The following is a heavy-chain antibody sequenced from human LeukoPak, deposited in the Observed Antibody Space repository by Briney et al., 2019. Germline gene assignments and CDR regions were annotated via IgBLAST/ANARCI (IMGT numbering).Heavy chain of an antibody. CDR1: GFTFSSYS. CDR2: ISSSSSYI. CDR3: ARDGVEGRHSSGLPGY. Sequence: GGSLRLSCAASGFTFSSYSMNWVRQAPGKGLEWVSSISSSSSYIYYADSVKGRFTISRDNAKNSLYLQMNSLRAEDTAVYYCARDGVEGRHSSGLPGYWGQGTLVTVSS. D-gene: IGHD6-19*01. V-gene: IGHV3-21*01. J-gene: IGHJ4*02.